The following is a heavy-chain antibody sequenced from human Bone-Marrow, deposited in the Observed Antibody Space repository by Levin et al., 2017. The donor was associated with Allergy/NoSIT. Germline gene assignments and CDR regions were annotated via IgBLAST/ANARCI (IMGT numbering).Heavy chain of an antibody. D-gene: IGHD5-18*01. CDR1: GFTFSTYA. V-gene: IGHV3-23*01. CDR3: AKDRLSGATYGQIDY. Sequence: GESLKISCAASGFTFSTYAMNWVRQAPGKGLQWVSMISDSGFITNYADSVKGRFTISRDNSKNTLYLQMNSLRAEDTAIYFCAKDRLSGATYGQIDYWGQGTLVTVSS. J-gene: IGHJ4*02. CDR2: ISDSGFIT.